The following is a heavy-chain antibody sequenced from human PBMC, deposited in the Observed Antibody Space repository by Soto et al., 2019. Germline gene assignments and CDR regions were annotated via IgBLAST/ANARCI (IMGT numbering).Heavy chain of an antibody. Sequence: QVQLQESGPGLVKPSETLSLTCTVSGGSVSGYFWTWIRQPPGKGLEWIGYISYSGGTNYNSSLKSQGTMSTDTAKNQFSLRLTSVRSADPAVYYCARDGAATGSVYLDYWGQGTLVTVSS. D-gene: IGHD6-13*01. V-gene: IGHV4-59*02. CDR3: ARDGAATGSVYLDY. CDR2: ISYSGGT. J-gene: IGHJ4*02. CDR1: GGSVSGYF.